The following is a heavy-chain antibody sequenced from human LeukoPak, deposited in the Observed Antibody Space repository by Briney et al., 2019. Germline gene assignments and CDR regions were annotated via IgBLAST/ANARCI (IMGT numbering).Heavy chain of an antibody. CDR2: IYYSGST. V-gene: IGHV4-59*01. CDR3: ARGPVDTAMVINYYYYMDV. CDR1: GGSISSYY. D-gene: IGHD5-18*01. Sequence: SETLSLTCTVSGGSISSYYWSWIRQPPGKVLERIGYIYYSGSTNYHPSLKSRVTISVDTSKNQFSLKLSSVTAADTAVYYCARGPVDTAMVINYYYYMDVWGKGTTVTVSS. J-gene: IGHJ6*03.